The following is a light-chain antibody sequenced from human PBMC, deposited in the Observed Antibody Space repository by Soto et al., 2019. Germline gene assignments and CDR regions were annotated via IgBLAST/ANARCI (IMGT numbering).Light chain of an antibody. CDR1: QGISNY. J-gene: IGKJ4*01. CDR2: AAS. V-gene: IGKV1-27*01. Sequence: DSQMTQSPSSLSASVGERVTIACRASQGISNYLAWYQQKPGQVPNLLIYAASTLQSGVPSRFSGSGSGTDFTLTISSLQPEDAATYYCQKYNSVPLTFGGGTKVDIK. CDR3: QKYNSVPLT.